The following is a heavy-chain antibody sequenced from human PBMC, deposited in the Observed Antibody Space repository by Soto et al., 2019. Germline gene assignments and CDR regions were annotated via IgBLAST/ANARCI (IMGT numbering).Heavy chain of an antibody. CDR1: GYTLTELS. Sequence: ASVKVSCKVSGYTLTELSMHWVRQAPGKGLEWMGGFDPEDGETIYAQKFQGRVTMTEDTSTDTAYMELSSLRSEDTAVYYCATRYCSGGSCYRSSYGFDYWGQGTLVTVSS. V-gene: IGHV1-24*01. D-gene: IGHD2-15*01. CDR2: FDPEDGET. CDR3: ATRYCSGGSCYRSSYGFDY. J-gene: IGHJ4*02.